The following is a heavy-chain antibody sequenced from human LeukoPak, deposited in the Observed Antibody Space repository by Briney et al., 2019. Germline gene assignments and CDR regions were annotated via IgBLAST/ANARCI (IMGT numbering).Heavy chain of an antibody. CDR3: ARGMYYFGSGGFDY. CDR1: GFTFSRYS. D-gene: IGHD3-10*01. J-gene: IGHJ4*02. V-gene: IGHV3-48*02. Sequence: PGGSPRLSCAASGFTFSRYSMNWVRQAPGKGLEWVSYISSSGTTIYYADSVKGRFTISRDNAKNSLYLQMNSLRDEETAVYYCARGMYYFGSGGFDYWGQGTLVTVSS. CDR2: ISSSGTTI.